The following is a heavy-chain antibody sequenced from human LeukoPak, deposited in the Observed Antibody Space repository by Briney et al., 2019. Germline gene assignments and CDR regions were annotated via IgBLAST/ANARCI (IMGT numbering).Heavy chain of an antibody. CDR1: GGSISSGGYS. Sequence: TSETLSLTCAVSGGSISSGGYSWSWIRQPPGKGLEWIGYIYYSGSTYYNPSLKSRVTISVDTSKNQFSLKLSSVTAADTAVYYCARLDGSGSYRNNWFDPWGQGTLVTVSS. J-gene: IGHJ5*02. CDR2: IYYSGST. D-gene: IGHD3-10*01. V-gene: IGHV4-30-4*07. CDR3: ARLDGSGSYRNNWFDP.